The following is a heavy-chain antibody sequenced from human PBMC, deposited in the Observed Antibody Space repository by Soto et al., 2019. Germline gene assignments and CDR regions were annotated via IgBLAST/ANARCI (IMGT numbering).Heavy chain of an antibody. CDR2: ISSSGSTI. CDR3: ARDYSSSRYYGMDV. Sequence: GGSLRLSCEASGFTFSDYYMSWIRQAPGKGLEWVSYISSSGSTIYYADSAKGRFTISRDNAKDSLYLQMNSLRAEDTAVYYCARDYSSSRYYGMDVWGQGTTVTVSS. V-gene: IGHV3-11*01. D-gene: IGHD6-6*01. CDR1: GFTFSDYY. J-gene: IGHJ6*02.